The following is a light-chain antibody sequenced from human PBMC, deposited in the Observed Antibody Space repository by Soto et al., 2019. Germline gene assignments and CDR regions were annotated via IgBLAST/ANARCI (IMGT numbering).Light chain of an antibody. CDR3: CSYAGSYTLV. CDR2: DVN. J-gene: IGLJ2*01. CDR1: SSDVGGYNY. Sequence: QSGLTQPRSVSGSPGQSVTISCTGTSSDVGGYNYVSWYQQHPGKAPKLMIYDVNKRPSGVPDRFSGSKSDNTASLTISGLQAEDEADYYCCSYAGSYTLVFGGGTKVTVL. V-gene: IGLV2-11*01.